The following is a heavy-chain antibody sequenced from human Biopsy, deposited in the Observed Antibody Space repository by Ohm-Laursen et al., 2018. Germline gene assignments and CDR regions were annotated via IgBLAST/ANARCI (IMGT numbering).Heavy chain of an antibody. CDR1: GGSISSSTTYY. CDR3: ARHPTGFWFDP. CDR2: IYNTETT. Sequence: GTLSLTCPVSGGSISSSTTYYWAWLRQPPGKGLEWIGSIYNTETTFYNPSLKSRVTISVDTSTNQFSLTVSSVTAADTALYFCARHPTGFWFDPWGHGTLVTVSS. J-gene: IGHJ5*02. V-gene: IGHV4-39*01.